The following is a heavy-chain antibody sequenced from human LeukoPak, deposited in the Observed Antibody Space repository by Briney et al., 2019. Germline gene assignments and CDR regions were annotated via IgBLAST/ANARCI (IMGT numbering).Heavy chain of an antibody. J-gene: IGHJ4*02. Sequence: AGGSLRLSCAVSGITLSNYGMSWVRQAPGKGLEWVAGMSGSGGRTNYADSVKGRFTISRDNPKNTLYLQMNNLRAEDTAVYFCAKRGVVIRVILVGFHKEAYYFDSWGQGALATVSS. CDR3: AKRGVVIRVILVGFHKEAYYFDS. CDR2: MSGSGGRT. V-gene: IGHV3-23*01. CDR1: GITLSNYG. D-gene: IGHD3-22*01.